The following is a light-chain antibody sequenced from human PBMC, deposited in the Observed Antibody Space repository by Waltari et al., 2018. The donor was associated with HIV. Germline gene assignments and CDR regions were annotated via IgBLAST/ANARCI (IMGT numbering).Light chain of an antibody. J-gene: IGKJ4*01. CDR1: PSISTY. CDR2: AAS. Sequence: DIQMTPSPSSLSASVGGRVTFTSRASPSISTYVNVYLQNPVKAPRLLIDAASSLQSGVPSRFSGSGSGTEFTLSISSLQPEDFATYYCQQRYNTPLTIGGGTKVRI. V-gene: IGKV1-39*01. CDR3: QQRYNTPLT.